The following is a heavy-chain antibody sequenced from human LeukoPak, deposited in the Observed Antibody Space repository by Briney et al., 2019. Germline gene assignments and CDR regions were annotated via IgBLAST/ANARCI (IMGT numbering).Heavy chain of an antibody. CDR3: ARGILYCSGGSCYGYFDY. J-gene: IGHJ4*02. V-gene: IGHV1-2*02. Sequence: GASVKVSCKASGYTFTGYYIHWVRQAPGQGLEWMGWINPNSGGTNYAQKFQGRVTMTRHTSISTAYMELSRLTSDDTAVYYCARGILYCSGGSCYGYFDYWGQGTLVTVSS. CDR1: GYTFTGYY. D-gene: IGHD2-15*01. CDR2: INPNSGGT.